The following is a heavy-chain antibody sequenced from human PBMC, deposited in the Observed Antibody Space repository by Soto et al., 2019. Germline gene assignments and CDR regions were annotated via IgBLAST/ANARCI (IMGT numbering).Heavy chain of an antibody. D-gene: IGHD3-16*02. J-gene: IGHJ4*02. CDR1: GFSVSSYS. V-gene: IGHV3-23*01. CDR2: ISVGGDRK. CDR3: SRWDGYRDY. Sequence: DVQLLQSGGGLVQPGGSLRVSCAASGFSVSSYSMTWVRQAPGKGLEYVSGISVGGDRKFYADSVKGRFSVSRDNSKNILYQQMDSLKLDHTAIYYCSRWDGYRDYWGQRTLVTVTS.